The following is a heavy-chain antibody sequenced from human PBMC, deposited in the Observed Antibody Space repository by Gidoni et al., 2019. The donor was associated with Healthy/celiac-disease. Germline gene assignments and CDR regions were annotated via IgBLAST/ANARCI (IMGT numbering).Heavy chain of an antibody. CDR3: AREGSSWYEFDY. V-gene: IGHV4-34*01. CDR1: GGSFSGYY. CDR2: INHSGST. Sequence: QVQLHQWGAGLLQPSETLSLTCAVYGGSFSGYYWSWIRQPPGKGLEWIGEINHSGSTNYNPYLKSRVTISVDTSKNQFSLKLSSVTAADTAVYYCAREGSSWYEFDYWGQGTLVTVSS. D-gene: IGHD6-13*01. J-gene: IGHJ4*02.